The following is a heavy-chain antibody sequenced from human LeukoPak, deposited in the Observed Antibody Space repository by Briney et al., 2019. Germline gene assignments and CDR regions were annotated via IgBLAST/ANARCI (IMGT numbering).Heavy chain of an antibody. D-gene: IGHD2/OR15-2a*01. CDR2: ISGDGGGT. CDR1: GFTFNSYA. Sequence: PGGSLRLSCAASGFTFNSYAMYWVRQAPGKGLECVSGISGDGGGTSHADSVKGRFTISRDNSKNTLYLQVNSLRAEDTAVYFCARGNRANSAYFFDYWGQGTLVTVSS. V-gene: IGHV3-23*01. CDR3: ARGNRANSAYFFDY. J-gene: IGHJ4*02.